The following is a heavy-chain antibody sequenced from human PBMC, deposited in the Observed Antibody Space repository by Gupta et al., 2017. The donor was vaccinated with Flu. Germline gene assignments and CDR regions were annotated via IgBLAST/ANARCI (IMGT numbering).Heavy chain of an antibody. Sequence: EVQLLESGGGLVQPGGSLRLSCAASGFTFSSHAMSWVRQAPGRGLEWVSAISGSGGRTYYTDSVKGRFTISRDNSRNTLHLQMSSLRVSDTAVYYCASSFGDYEGAFDMWGQGTMVTVSS. V-gene: IGHV3-23*01. CDR1: GFTFSSHA. CDR2: ISGSGGRT. J-gene: IGHJ3*02. D-gene: IGHD4-17*01. CDR3: ASSFGDYEGAFDM.